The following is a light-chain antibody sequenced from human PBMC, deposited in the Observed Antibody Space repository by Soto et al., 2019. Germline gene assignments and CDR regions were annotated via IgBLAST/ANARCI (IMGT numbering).Light chain of an antibody. CDR1: QSVSTRY. V-gene: IGKV3-20*01. CDR3: QQYGSSPRYT. CDR2: GAS. Sequence: EIVLTQSPGTLSLSPGERATLSCRASQSVSTRYLAWYRQKPGQAPRLLIYGASSRATGIPDRFSGSGSGTDFTLSISRPEPEDSAVYYCQQYGSSPRYTFGQGTKLEIK. J-gene: IGKJ2*01.